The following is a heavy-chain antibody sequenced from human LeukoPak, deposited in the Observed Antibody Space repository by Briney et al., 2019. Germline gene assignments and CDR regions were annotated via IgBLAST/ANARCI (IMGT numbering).Heavy chain of an antibody. CDR2: ISVSGNT. Sequence: PGGSLRLSCAASGFTLSSYAMSWVRQGPGKGLEWVSAISVSGNTYHADSVKGRFTISRDSSKNTLYLQMNSLRAGDAAVYYCARRAGAYSHPYDYWGQGTLVTVSS. J-gene: IGHJ4*02. CDR3: ARRAGAYSHPYDY. V-gene: IGHV3-23*01. D-gene: IGHD4/OR15-4a*01. CDR1: GFTLSSYA.